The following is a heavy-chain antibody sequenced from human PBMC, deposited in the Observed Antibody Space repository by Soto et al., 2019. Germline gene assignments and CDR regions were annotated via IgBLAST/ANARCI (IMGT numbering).Heavy chain of an antibody. CDR3: AKLIVGADYYYGMDV. J-gene: IGHJ6*02. V-gene: IGHV3-30*18. CDR1: GFTFSSYG. Sequence: QVQLVESGGGVVQPGRSLRLSCAASGFTFSSYGMHWVRQAPGKGLEWVAVISYDGSNKYYADSVKGRFTISRDNSKNTRYLQMNSLRAEDTAVYYCAKLIVGADYYYGMDVWGQATTVTVSS. CDR2: ISYDGSNK. D-gene: IGHD1-26*01.